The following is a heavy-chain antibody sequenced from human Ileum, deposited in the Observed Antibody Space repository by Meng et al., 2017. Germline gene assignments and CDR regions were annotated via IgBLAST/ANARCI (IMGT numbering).Heavy chain of an antibody. Sequence: ASVTVSCKASGYTFTEYYIHWVRQAPGQGFDFLGWINVESGGTGYIPKFQGRVTMTRDTSISTAYLELSSLRSDDTAVYYCARSSIGNAYDLWGLGTLVTVSS. D-gene: IGHD1-1*01. CDR3: ARSSIGNAYDL. V-gene: IGHV1-2*02. CDR1: GYTFTEYY. J-gene: IGHJ4*02. CDR2: INVESGGT.